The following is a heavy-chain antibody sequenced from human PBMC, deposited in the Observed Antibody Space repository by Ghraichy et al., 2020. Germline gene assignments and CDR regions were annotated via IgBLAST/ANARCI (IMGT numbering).Heavy chain of an antibody. J-gene: IGHJ4*02. CDR2: ISSSSSYT. V-gene: IGHV3-11*05. Sequence: GGSLRLSCAASGFTFSDYYMSWIRQAPGKGLEWVSYISSSSSYTNYADSVKGRFTISRDNAKNSLYLQMNSLRAEDTAVYYCARAGYSSGWYVGGYFDYWGQGTLVTVSS. D-gene: IGHD6-19*01. CDR3: ARAGYSSGWYVGGYFDY. CDR1: GFTFSDYY.